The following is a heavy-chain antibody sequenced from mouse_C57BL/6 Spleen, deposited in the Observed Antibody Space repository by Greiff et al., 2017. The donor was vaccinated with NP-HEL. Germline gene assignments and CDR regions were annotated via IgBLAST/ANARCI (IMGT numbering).Heavy chain of an antibody. CDR3: ARWTTVEGYFDV. CDR1: GYAFSSSW. J-gene: IGHJ1*03. D-gene: IGHD1-1*01. V-gene: IGHV1-82*01. Sequence: QVQLKESGPELVKPGASVKISCKASGYAFSSSWMNWVKQRPGKGLEWIGRIYPGDGDTNYNGKFKGKATLTADKSSSTAYMQRSSLTSEDSAVYFGARWTTVEGYFDVWGTGTTVTVSS. CDR2: IYPGDGDT.